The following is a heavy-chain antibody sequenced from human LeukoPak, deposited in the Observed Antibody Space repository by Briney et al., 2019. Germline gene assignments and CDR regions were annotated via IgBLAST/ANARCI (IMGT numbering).Heavy chain of an antibody. CDR3: ARAAVTTLPYFDY. V-gene: IGHV1-2*02. J-gene: IGHJ4*02. CDR2: VNPNGGAT. CDR1: GYTFTGYY. Sequence: ASVKDSCKASGYTFTGYYMHWVRQAPGQGLEWMGWVNPNGGATNYAQKFQGRVTMTRDTSISTAYMELSRLRSDDTAVYYCARAAVTTLPYFDYWGQGTLVTVSS. D-gene: IGHD4-17*01.